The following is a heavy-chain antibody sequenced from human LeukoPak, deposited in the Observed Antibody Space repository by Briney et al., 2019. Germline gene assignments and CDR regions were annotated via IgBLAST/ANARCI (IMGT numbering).Heavy chain of an antibody. D-gene: IGHD3-22*01. CDR1: GFTFSGSA. CDR3: AKDPADYSDNTEGTWFDP. J-gene: IGHJ5*02. CDR2: IRSKANIYAT. Sequence: PGGSLRLSCAASGFTFSGSAMHWVRQASGKGLEWVGRIRSKANIYATAYAASVKGRFTTSRDDSKNTLYLQMNSLRAGDTAVYYCAKDPADYSDNTEGTWFDPWGQGTLVTASS. V-gene: IGHV3-73*01.